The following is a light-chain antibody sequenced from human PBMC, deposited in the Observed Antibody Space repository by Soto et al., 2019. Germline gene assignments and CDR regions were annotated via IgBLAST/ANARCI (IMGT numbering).Light chain of an antibody. Sequence: EIVIEQSPAAVAETPGERATLYCRASQSVSSNLAWYQQKRGQAPRLLIYGASSRATGIPARFSGSGSGTGFALTVGSLQSADFAVYYCQHYNHWRRTLGQGTKVDI. V-gene: IGKV3-15*01. CDR1: QSVSSN. CDR3: QHYNHWRRT. CDR2: GAS. J-gene: IGKJ2*01.